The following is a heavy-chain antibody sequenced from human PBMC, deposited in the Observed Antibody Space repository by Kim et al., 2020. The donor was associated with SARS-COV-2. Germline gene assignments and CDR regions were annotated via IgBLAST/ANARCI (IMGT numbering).Heavy chain of an antibody. V-gene: IGHV3-15*01. D-gene: IGHD2-2*01. CDR1: GIPFSNAW. J-gene: IGHJ4*02. CDR3: TTVSMR. Sequence: GGSLRLSCAVSGIPFSNAWFNWVRQSPGKGLEWVGRIKSKTDGGTSDLAAPVKGRFAISRDDSENTLYLLMNNVKTDDSAVYYRTTVSMRWGQGTLVTVS. CDR2: IKSKTDGGTS.